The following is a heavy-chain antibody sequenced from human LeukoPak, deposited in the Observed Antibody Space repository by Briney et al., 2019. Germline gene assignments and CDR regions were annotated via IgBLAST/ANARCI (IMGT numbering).Heavy chain of an antibody. V-gene: IGHV3-30*02. Sequence: GGSLRLSCAASGFTFSSYGMHWVRQAPGKGLEWVAFIRYDGSNKYYADSVKGRFTISRDNSKNTLYLQMNSLRAEDTAVYYCARAYYYDSSGYYFMAGTEYYFDYWGQGTLVTVSS. CDR2: IRYDGSNK. CDR3: ARAYYYDSSGYYFMAGTEYYFDY. J-gene: IGHJ4*02. CDR1: GFTFSSYG. D-gene: IGHD3-22*01.